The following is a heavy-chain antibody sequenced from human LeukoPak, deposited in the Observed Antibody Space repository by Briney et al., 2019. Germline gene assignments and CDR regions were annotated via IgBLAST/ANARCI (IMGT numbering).Heavy chain of an antibody. D-gene: IGHD1-26*01. CDR1: GLTLSSHW. Sequence: PGGSLRLSCAASGLTLSSHWMSGVPQAPGKGREWVANIKQDGSENYCVDSLKGRFTISRDNAKNSLFLQMNSLRAEDTAVYFCASGGATYHHWGRGTLVTVSS. J-gene: IGHJ5*02. CDR2: IKQDGSEN. CDR3: ASGGATYHH. V-gene: IGHV3-7*01.